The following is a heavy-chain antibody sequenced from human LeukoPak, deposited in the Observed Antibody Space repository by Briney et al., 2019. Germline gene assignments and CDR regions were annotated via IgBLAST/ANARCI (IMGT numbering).Heavy chain of an antibody. CDR1: GYTLTGYY. CDR2: INPNSGGT. Sequence: ASVKVSCKASGYTLTGYYMHWVRQAPGQGLEWMGWINPNSGGTNYAQKFQGRVTMTRDTSISTAYMELSRLRSDDTAVYYCARDRHIVVVTAKTNSDAFDIWGQGTMVTVSS. D-gene: IGHD2-21*02. J-gene: IGHJ3*02. CDR3: ARDRHIVVVTAKTNSDAFDI. V-gene: IGHV1-2*02.